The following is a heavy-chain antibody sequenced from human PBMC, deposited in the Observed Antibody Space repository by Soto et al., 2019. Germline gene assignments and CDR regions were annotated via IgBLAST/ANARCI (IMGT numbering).Heavy chain of an antibody. CDR2: IYSGGST. J-gene: IGHJ4*02. V-gene: IGHV3-66*01. D-gene: IGHD3-22*01. CDR3: SRASRNYYDSSGYLYYFDY. Sequence: GGSLRLSCAASGFTVSSNYMSWVRQAPGKGLEWVSVIYSGGSTYYAGSVKGRFTISSDNSKDTLYLQMNSLRAEDTAVYYCSRASRNYYDSSGYLYYFDYWGQGTLVTVSS. CDR1: GFTVSSNY.